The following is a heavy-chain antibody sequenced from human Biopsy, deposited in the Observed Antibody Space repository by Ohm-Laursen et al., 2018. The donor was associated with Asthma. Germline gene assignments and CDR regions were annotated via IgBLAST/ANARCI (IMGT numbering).Heavy chain of an antibody. CDR2: INAGNGNT. J-gene: IGHJ6*02. Sequence: ASVKVSCKASGYTFINYAIHWVRQAPGQRLEWIGWINAGNGNTKYSQKLQDRVTMITDTSTSTAYMELRSLRSDDTAVYFCARAVDYSHYYGIDVWGQGTTVTVS. V-gene: IGHV1-3*01. D-gene: IGHD3-10*01. CDR1: GYTFINYA. CDR3: ARAVDYSHYYGIDV.